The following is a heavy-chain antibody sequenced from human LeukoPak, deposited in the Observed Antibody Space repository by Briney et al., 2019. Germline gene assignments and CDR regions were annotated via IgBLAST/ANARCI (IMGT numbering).Heavy chain of an antibody. CDR3: ARDLGVTIRPFSLFY. V-gene: IGHV1-2*02. CDR1: GYTFTAYY. J-gene: IGHJ4*02. D-gene: IGHD3-16*01. CDR2: INPNSGVT. Sequence: ASVKVSCKASGYTFTAYYMHWVRQAPGQGPEWMGWINPNSGVTNYAQKFQGRVIMTSDTSISTAYMEFSRLRSDDTAMYYCARDLGVTIRPFSLFYWGQGTLVTVSS.